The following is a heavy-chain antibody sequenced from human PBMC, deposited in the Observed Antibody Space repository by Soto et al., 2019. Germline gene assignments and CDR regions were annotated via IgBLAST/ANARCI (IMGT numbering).Heavy chain of an antibody. CDR3: ATYRRTGRITIFGVVQTDYYYYYMDV. CDR1: GYTLTELS. Sequence: VKVSCKVSGYTLTELSMHWVRQAPGKGLEWMGGFDPEDGETIYAQKFQGRVTMTEDTSTDTAYMELSSLRSEDTAVYYCATYRRTGRITIFGVVQTDYYYYYMDVWGKGTTVTVSS. V-gene: IGHV1-24*01. CDR2: FDPEDGET. D-gene: IGHD3-3*01. J-gene: IGHJ6*03.